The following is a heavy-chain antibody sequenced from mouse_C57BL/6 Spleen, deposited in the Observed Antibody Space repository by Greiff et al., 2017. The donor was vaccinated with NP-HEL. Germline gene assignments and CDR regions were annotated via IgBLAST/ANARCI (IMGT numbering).Heavy chain of an antibody. V-gene: IGHV1-50*01. CDR3: ARYYDYDLGYYFDY. CDR2: IDPSDSYT. CDR1: GYTFTSYW. J-gene: IGHJ2*01. D-gene: IGHD2-4*01. Sequence: VQLQQPGAELVKPGASVKLSCKASGYTFTSYWMQWVKQRPGQGLEWIGEIDPSDSYTNYNQKFKGKATLTVDTSSSTAYMQLSSLTSEDSAVYYCARYYDYDLGYYFDYWGQGTTLTVSS.